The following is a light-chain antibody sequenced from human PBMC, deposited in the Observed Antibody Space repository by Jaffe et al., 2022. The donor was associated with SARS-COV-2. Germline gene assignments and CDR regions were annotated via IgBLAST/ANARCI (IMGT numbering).Light chain of an antibody. J-gene: IGLJ1*01. V-gene: IGLV1-51*01. CDR2: DNS. Sequence: QSVLTQPPSVSAAPGQKVTISCSGSSSNIGEYYVSWYQQLPGAAPKLLIYDNSERPSGIPDRFSGSKSGTSATLGITGLQTGDEADYHCGTWDSSLNSYVFGSGTKVTVL. CDR3: GTWDSSLNSYV. CDR1: SSNIGEYY.